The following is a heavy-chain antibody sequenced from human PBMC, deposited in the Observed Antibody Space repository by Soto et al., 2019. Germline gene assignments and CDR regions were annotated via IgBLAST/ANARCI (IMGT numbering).Heavy chain of an antibody. V-gene: IGHV1-69*06. CDR2: IIPISGAA. CDR1: GGTFSNYV. CDR3: AKQADLIGYNYGSCFDF. Sequence: SVKVSCKASGGTFSNYVVNWVRQAPGHGLEWMGRIIPISGAANYAQKFQGRVTITADKSTSTSYMELSSLRSDDTAVYYCAKQADLIGYNYGSCFDFWGHGTLVTVSS. J-gene: IGHJ4*01. D-gene: IGHD5-18*01.